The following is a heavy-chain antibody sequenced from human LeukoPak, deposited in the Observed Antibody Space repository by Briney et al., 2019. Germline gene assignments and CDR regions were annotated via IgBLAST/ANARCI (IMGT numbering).Heavy chain of an antibody. Sequence: GGSLRLSCAASGFTFSSYPMHWVRQAPGKGLEYVSAISSKGSSTYYATSVKGRFTISRDNSKNTLYLQMGSLRVEDMAVYYCARVSGVSSAPMGAFDIWGQGTMVTVSS. V-gene: IGHV3-64*01. J-gene: IGHJ3*02. D-gene: IGHD3-22*01. CDR3: ARVSGVSSAPMGAFDI. CDR1: GFTFSSYP. CDR2: ISSKGSST.